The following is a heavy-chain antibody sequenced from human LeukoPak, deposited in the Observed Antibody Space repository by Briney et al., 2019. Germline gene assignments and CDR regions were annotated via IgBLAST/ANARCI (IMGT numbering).Heavy chain of an antibody. J-gene: IGHJ4*02. CDR3: ARGEMDSAY. D-gene: IGHD3-16*01. Sequence: QAGRSLRLSCTFSGLSFNDSAVTWVSQAPGKGLEWIGCTRSKVYGGTTEYAASVKGRITISRDESKSIAYLQMDSLTTEDTAVYFCARGEMDSAYWRQGSLVTVSS. CDR2: TRSKVYGGTT. CDR1: GLSFNDSA. V-gene: IGHV3-49*04.